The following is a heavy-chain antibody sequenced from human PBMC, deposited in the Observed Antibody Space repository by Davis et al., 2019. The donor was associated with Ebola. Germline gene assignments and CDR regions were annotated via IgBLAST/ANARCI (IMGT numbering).Heavy chain of an antibody. CDR3: ARERGYCTNGVCYGNSQRDAFNI. J-gene: IGHJ3*02. D-gene: IGHD2-8*01. V-gene: IGHV3-20*04. CDR2: INWNGDDT. Sequence: PGGSLRLSCAASGFTFDDYGMSWVRQAPGKGLEWVSGINWNGDDTNFADFVKGRFTIPIDNAKNSLYLQMNSLRAEDTALYYCARERGYCTNGVCYGNSQRDAFNIWGQGTVVTVSS. CDR1: GFTFDDYG.